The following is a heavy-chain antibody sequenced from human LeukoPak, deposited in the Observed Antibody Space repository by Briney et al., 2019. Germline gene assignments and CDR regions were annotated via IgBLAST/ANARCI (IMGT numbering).Heavy chain of an antibody. CDR1: GFTFSSYW. J-gene: IGHJ6*03. V-gene: IGHV3-7*01. D-gene: IGHD3-10*01. CDR3: ARGKYYGSPYYYYYYYMDV. Sequence: GGSLRLSCAGSGFTFSSYWMSRVRQAPGKGLEWVANIKQDGSEKYYVDSVKGRFTISRDNAKNSLYLQMNSLRAEDTAVYYCARGKYYGSPYYYYYYYMDVWGKGTTVTASS. CDR2: IKQDGSEK.